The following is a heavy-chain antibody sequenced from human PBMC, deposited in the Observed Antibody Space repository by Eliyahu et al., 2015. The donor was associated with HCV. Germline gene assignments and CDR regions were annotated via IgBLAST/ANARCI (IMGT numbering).Heavy chain of an antibody. J-gene: IGHJ5*02. CDR2: FDPEDGET. V-gene: IGHV1-24*01. CDR1: GYTLTELS. CDR3: ATGDNCSSTSCYESWFDP. D-gene: IGHD2-2*01. Sequence: QVQLVQSGAEVKKPGASVKVSCKVSGYTLTELSMHWVRQAPGKGLEWMGGFDPEDGETIYAQKFQGRVTMTEDTSTDTAYMELSSLRSEDTAVYYCATGDNCSSTSCYESWFDPWGQGTLVTVSS.